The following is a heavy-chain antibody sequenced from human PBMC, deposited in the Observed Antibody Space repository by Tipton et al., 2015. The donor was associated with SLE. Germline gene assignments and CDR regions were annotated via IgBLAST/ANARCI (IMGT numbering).Heavy chain of an antibody. CDR1: GFTFSNAW. D-gene: IGHD2-15*01. CDR3: TSHLRGYLGMGMDV. Sequence: GSLRLSCAASGFTFSNAWMSWVRQAPGKGLEWVGRIKSKTDGGTTDYAAPVKGRFTISRDDSKNTLYLQMNSLKTEDTAVYYCTSHLRGYLGMGMDVWGQGTTVTVSS. CDR2: IKSKTDGGTT. V-gene: IGHV3-15*01. J-gene: IGHJ6*02.